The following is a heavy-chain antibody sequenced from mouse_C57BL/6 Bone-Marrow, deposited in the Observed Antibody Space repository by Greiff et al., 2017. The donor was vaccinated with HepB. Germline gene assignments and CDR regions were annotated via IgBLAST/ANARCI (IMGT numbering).Heavy chain of an antibody. CDR1: GYSITSGYY. J-gene: IGHJ1*03. CDR2: ISDDGSN. D-gene: IGHD2-3*01. Sequence: EVKVEESGPGLVKPSQSLSLTCSVTGYSITSGYYWNWIRQFPGNKLEWMGYISDDGSNNYNPALKNRISITRDTTKNQFFLKLNSVTTEDTATYYCARGVYDGYPDWYFCVWGTGTTVTASS. CDR3: ARGVYDGYPDWYFCV. V-gene: IGHV3-6*01.